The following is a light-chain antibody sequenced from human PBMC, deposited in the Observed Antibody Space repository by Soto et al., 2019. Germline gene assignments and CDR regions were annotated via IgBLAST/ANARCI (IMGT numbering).Light chain of an antibody. J-gene: IGKJ2*01. CDR2: GAS. CDR3: QQYGRSPLMLT. CDR1: QSITSNF. Sequence: EIVLTQSPGTLSLSPGERATLSCRASQSITSNFLAWYQQKPGQAPRLLIYGASTRASAVPDRFSGSGSGTDFTLTITRLEPDDFGVYYCQQYGRSPLMLTLGQGTKLGV. V-gene: IGKV3-20*01.